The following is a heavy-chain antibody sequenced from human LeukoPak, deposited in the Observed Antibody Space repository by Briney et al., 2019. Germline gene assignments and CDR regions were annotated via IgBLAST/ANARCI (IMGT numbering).Heavy chain of an antibody. J-gene: IGHJ4*02. D-gene: IGHD2-21*02. CDR1: GGTFNSYA. CDR2: IIPIFDTG. CDR3: ARVVGCGGDCYSGISDY. Sequence: ASVKVSCKASGGTFNSYAISWVRQAPGLGLEWMGGIIPIFDTGNYAQKFQGRVTITADESTSTAYMELSSLRSEDTAVYYCARVVGCGGDCYSGISDYWGQGTLVTVSS. V-gene: IGHV1-69*01.